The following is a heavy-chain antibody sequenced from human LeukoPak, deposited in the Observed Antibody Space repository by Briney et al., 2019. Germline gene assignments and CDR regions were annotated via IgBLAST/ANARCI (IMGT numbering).Heavy chain of an antibody. CDR2: INHGESTNT. D-gene: IGHD5-24*01. CDR3: ARRARFGDGWVFDY. J-gene: IGHJ4*02. Sequence: PSETLSLTCTVSGGSISSYYWSWIRQPPGKGLEWIGEINHGESTNTNYNPSLKSRVIISVDTSKNQFSLKVNSVTAADTAVYYCARRARFGDGWVFDYWGQGILVTVSS. CDR1: GGSISSYY. V-gene: IGHV4-34*01.